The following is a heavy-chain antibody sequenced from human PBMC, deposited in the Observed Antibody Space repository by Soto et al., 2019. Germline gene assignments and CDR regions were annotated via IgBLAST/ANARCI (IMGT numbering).Heavy chain of an antibody. D-gene: IGHD2-15*01. CDR1: GYTFITHG. J-gene: IGHJ5*02. Sequence: QVQLVQSGAEVKKPGASVKVSCKASGYTFITHGISWVRQVPGQGLEWMGWVRGDNGHTNYAQSLQGRVTMTIDTSTNTAYMELRSLRSDDTAVYYCARDLGYCRSGTCYREWFDPWGQGTLVTVSS. CDR2: VRGDNGHT. CDR3: ARDLGYCRSGTCYREWFDP. V-gene: IGHV1-18*01.